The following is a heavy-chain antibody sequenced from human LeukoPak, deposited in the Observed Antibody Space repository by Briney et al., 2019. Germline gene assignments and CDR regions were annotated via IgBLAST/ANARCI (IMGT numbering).Heavy chain of an antibody. CDR1: GFTFSNYW. V-gene: IGHV3-74*01. D-gene: IGHD4-17*01. Sequence: GGSLRLSCAASGFTFSNYWMHWVRQAPGKGLVWVSRIKSDGSKTNYADSVKGRFTISRDKSKNTLYLQMNSLRAEDTAVYYCARGIGSTVFFDHWGQGTLVTVSS. J-gene: IGHJ4*02. CDR2: IKSDGSKT. CDR3: ARGIGSTVFFDH.